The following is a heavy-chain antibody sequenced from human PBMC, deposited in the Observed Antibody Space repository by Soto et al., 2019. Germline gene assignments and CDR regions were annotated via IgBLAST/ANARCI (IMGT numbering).Heavy chain of an antibody. CDR2: ISSSSRYT. Sequence: QVQLVESGGGLVKPGGSLRLSCAASGLTFSDYYMNWIRQAPGKGLEWVSHISSSSRYTNYADSVRGRFTISRDNAKNSLYLQMNRLRAEDTAVYYCARSSSSWSFDYWGQGTLVTVSS. CDR1: GLTFSDYY. V-gene: IGHV3-11*05. CDR3: ARSSSSWSFDY. J-gene: IGHJ4*02. D-gene: IGHD6-13*01.